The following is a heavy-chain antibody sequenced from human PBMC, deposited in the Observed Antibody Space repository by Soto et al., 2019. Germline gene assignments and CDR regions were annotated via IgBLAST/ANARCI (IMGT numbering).Heavy chain of an antibody. CDR2: LYYSGNT. J-gene: IGHJ6*02. Sequence: PSETLSLTCTVSGASIGTYYWTWIRQAPGKGLEWIGYLYYSGNTNYNPSLKSRVTISVDTSKNHFYLTLTSATAADTAVYFCARGGSEGGLDVWGQGTTVTVSS. CDR3: ARGGSEGGLDV. V-gene: IGHV4-59*01. D-gene: IGHD3-10*01. CDR1: GASIGTYY.